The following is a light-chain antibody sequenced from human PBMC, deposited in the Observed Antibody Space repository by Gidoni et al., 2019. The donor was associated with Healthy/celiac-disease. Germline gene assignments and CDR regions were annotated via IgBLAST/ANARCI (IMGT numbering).Light chain of an antibody. J-gene: IGKJ5*01. CDR1: QFILYSSNNKNY. V-gene: IGKV4-1*01. CDR3: QQYYGTPIT. CDR2: WAS. Sequence: DIVMTQSPDSLAVSQVERATLNCQSSQFILYSSNNKNYLAWYQLKPGQPPKLLIYWASTRESGVPDRFSGSGSGKDFTPTISSLQAEDVAVYYCQQYYGTPITFGQGTRLEIK.